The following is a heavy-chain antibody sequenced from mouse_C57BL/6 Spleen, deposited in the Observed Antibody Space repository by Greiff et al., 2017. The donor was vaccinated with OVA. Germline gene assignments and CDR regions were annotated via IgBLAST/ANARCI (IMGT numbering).Heavy chain of an antibody. CDR1: GYTFTDYE. V-gene: IGHV1-15*01. Sequence: VQLQQSGAELVRPGASVKLSCKASGYTFTDYEMHWVKQTPVHGLEWIGAIDPETGGTAYTQKLKGRAILSAENSSSTAYMQFRSLTSEDSAVYDCANCDDYEGLFDDWGQGTTVTVSS. D-gene: IGHD2-4*01. CDR2: IDPETGGT. J-gene: IGHJ2*01. CDR3: ANCDDYEGLFDD.